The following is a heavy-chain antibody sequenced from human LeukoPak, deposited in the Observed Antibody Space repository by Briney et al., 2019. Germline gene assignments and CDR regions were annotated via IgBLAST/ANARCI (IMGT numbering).Heavy chain of an antibody. V-gene: IGHV4-39*01. D-gene: IGHD5-18*01. CDR1: GGSISSSSYY. CDR2: IYYSGST. Sequence: PSETLSLTCTVSGGSISSSSYYWGWIRQPPGKGLEWIGSIYYSGSTYYNPSLKSRVTISVDTSKNQFSLKLSSVTAADTAVYYCARGYSYGLNFDYWGQGTLVTVSS. CDR3: ARGYSYGLNFDY. J-gene: IGHJ4*02.